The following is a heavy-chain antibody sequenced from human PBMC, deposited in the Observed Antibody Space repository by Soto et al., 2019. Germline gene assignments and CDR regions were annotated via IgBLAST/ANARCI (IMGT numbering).Heavy chain of an antibody. Sequence: QVQLVQSGAEVKKPGASVKVSCKTSGFTFTKYGISWVRQAPGQGLEWMGWISVYNNNTTYAQKFQGRVAMTTDTSTSTASMELRTLRSDDTAVDYCARSSMHSWTDWFDPWGQGTLVTVSS. CDR3: ARSSMHSWTDWFDP. CDR1: GFTFTKYG. D-gene: IGHD2-2*01. CDR2: ISVYNNNT. V-gene: IGHV1-18*01. J-gene: IGHJ5*02.